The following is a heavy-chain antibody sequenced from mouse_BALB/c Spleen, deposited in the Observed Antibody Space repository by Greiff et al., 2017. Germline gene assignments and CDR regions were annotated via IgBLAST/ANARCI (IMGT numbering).Heavy chain of an antibody. CDR2: ISYDGSN. Sequence: EVQLQQSGPGLVKPSQSLSLTCSVTGYSITSGYYWNWIRQFPGNKLEWMGYISYDGSNNYNPSLKNRISITRDTSKNQFFLKLNSVTTEDTATYYCAIYYGIFYAMDYWGQGTSVTVSS. D-gene: IGHD2-1*01. V-gene: IGHV3-6*02. CDR1: GYSITSGYY. J-gene: IGHJ4*01. CDR3: AIYYGIFYAMDY.